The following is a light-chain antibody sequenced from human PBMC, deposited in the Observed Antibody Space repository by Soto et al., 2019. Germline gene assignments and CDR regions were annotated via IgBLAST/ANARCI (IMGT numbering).Light chain of an antibody. V-gene: IGKV1-9*01. CDR2: AAS. CDR1: QGISSY. Sequence: DIQMTQSPSTLSASVGDRVTITCRASQGISSYLAWYQQKPGNAPKLLIYAASTLQSGVPSRFSGSGSGTDFTLTISSLQPEDSATYYCQQLSTYPLTFGGGTKVDI. CDR3: QQLSTYPLT. J-gene: IGKJ4*01.